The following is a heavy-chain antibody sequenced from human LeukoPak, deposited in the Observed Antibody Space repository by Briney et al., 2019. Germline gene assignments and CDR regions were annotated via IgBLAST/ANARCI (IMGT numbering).Heavy chain of an antibody. CDR3: ATGYRLNSVSTPHY. CDR1: GVSFSNYG. D-gene: IGHD5/OR15-5a*01. V-gene: IGHV3-33*01. Sequence: GGSLRLSCAASGVSFSNYGMHWVRQSPVRGLEWVAVIWYDGTNKYHAASVKRRFTISGDNYNNILYMVMYRMGEEEAAVYCCATGYRLNSVSTPHYWGQGTLVSVSS. J-gene: IGHJ4*02. CDR2: IWYDGTNK.